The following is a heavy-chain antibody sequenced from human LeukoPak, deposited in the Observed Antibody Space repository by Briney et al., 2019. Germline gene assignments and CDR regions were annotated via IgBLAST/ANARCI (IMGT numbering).Heavy chain of an antibody. V-gene: IGHV1-2*02. D-gene: IGHD1-7*01. CDR2: INPNSGGT. J-gene: IGHJ4*02. CDR3: ARDHGRSWNYNYFDY. Sequence: SVKVSCKASGYTFTGYYMHWVRQAPGQGLEWMGWINPNSGGTNYAQKFQGRVTMTRDTSISTAYMELSRLRSDDTAVYYCARDHGRSWNYNYFDYWGQGTLVTVSS. CDR1: GYTFTGYY.